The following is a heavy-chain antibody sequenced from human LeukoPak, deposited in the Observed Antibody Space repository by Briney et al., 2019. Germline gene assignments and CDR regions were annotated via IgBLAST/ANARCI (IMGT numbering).Heavy chain of an antibody. J-gene: IGHJ4*02. Sequence: GGSLRLSCAASGFTFSNYWMSWVRQAPGKGLEWVANIKEDGSEKYYVVSVKGRYTISRDNAKNSLYLQMNSLRAEDTAVYYCARGWSGYSDHWGQGTLVTVSS. CDR2: IKEDGSEK. D-gene: IGHD3-3*01. CDR3: ARGWSGYSDH. V-gene: IGHV3-7*04. CDR1: GFTFSNYW.